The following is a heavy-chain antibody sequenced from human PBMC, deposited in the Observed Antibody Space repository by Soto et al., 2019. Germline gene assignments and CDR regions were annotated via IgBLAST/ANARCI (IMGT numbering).Heavy chain of an antibody. CDR3: VADRDTTTRMVHGNY. J-gene: IGHJ4*02. CDR2: ISYNGGQI. Sequence: EVQLVESGGDLIQPGGSLRLSCAASGLTFTIYSMNWVRQAPGKGLEWVSYISYNGGQIAYADSVKGRFTVSRDNAKNSLYRQMNSLRDEDTAIYYCVADRDTTTRMVHGNYWGQGTLVTVSS. V-gene: IGHV3-48*02. CDR1: GLTFTIYS. D-gene: IGHD4-4*01.